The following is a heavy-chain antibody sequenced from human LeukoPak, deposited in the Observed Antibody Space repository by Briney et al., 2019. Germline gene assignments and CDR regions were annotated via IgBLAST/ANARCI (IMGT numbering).Heavy chain of an antibody. CDR2: INPNGAAT. D-gene: IGHD2-2*01. V-gene: IGHV1-2*02. CDR1: GYTFTGYF. Sequence: ASVKVSCRASGYTFTGYFMHWVRQAPGQGLEWMGWINPNGAATKYAQKFQGRVTMTRDTSTSTVYMELSSLRSEDTAVYYCARGYYSSTSCQHDAFDIWGQGTMVTVSS. J-gene: IGHJ3*02. CDR3: ARGYYSSTSCQHDAFDI.